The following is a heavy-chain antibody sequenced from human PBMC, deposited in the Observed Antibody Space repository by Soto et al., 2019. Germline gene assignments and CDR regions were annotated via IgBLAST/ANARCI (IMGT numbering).Heavy chain of an antibody. D-gene: IGHD3-3*01. V-gene: IGHV1-8*01. CDR3: ARGNFWSGYSNNWFDP. Sequence: ASVKVSCKASGYTFTSYDINWVRQATGQGLEWMGWMNPNSGNTGYAQKFQGRVTMTRNTSISTAYMELSSLRSEDTAVYYCARGNFWSGYSNNWFDPWGQGTLVTVS. J-gene: IGHJ5*02. CDR2: MNPNSGNT. CDR1: GYTFTSYD.